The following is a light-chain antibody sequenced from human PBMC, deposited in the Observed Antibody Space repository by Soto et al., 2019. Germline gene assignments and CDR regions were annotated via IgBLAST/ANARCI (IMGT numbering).Light chain of an antibody. J-gene: IGKJ3*01. Sequence: EIVMTQSPATLSVSPGERATLSCRASQSVSNYLAWYQQKPGQAPRLLIYRASTRATGIPARFSGSGSGTDFTLTISSPLSEDFAVYYCQQHDTGPFPFGPGNKVDIK. CDR3: QQHDTGPFP. CDR2: RAS. CDR1: QSVSNY. V-gene: IGKV3-15*01.